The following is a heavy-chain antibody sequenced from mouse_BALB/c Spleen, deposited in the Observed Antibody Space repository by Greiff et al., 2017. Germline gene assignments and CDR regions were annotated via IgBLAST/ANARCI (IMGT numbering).Heavy chain of an antibody. V-gene: IGHV5-6*01. D-gene: IGHD1-1*01. CDR3: ARLGYYGSSYRMDY. Sequence: VQLQQSGGDLVKPGGSLKLSCAASGFTFSSYGMSWVRQTPDKRLEWVATISSGGSYTYYPDSVKGRFTISRDNAKNTLYLQMSSLKSEDTAMYYCARLGYYGSSYRMDYWGQGTSVTVSS. J-gene: IGHJ4*01. CDR1: GFTFSSYG. CDR2: ISSGGSYT.